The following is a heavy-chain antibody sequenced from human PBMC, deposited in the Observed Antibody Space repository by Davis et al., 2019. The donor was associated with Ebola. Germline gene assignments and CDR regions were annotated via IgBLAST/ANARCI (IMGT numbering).Heavy chain of an antibody. CDR2: IIPIFGTA. D-gene: IGHD6-25*01. CDR1: GYTFTSYD. CDR3: ASEQQRDGMDV. Sequence: SVKVSCKAFGYTFTSYDINWVRQATGQGLEWMGGIIPIFGTANYAQKFQGRVTITADESTSTAYMELSSLRSEDTAVYYCASEQQRDGMDVWGQGTTVTVSS. J-gene: IGHJ6*02. V-gene: IGHV1-69*13.